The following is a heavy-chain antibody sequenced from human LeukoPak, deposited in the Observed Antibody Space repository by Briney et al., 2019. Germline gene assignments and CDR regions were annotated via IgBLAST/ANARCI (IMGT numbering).Heavy chain of an antibody. CDR2: INHRGST. Sequence: PSETLSLTCAVYGGSFSGYYWGWIRQPPGKGLEWIGEINHRGSTNYNPSLKSRVTISVDRSRNQFSLKVRSVAAADTAVYYCARLVEYSSSIDYWGQGTLVTVSS. J-gene: IGHJ4*02. D-gene: IGHD6-6*01. CDR1: GGSFSGYY. V-gene: IGHV4-34*01. CDR3: ARLVEYSSSIDY.